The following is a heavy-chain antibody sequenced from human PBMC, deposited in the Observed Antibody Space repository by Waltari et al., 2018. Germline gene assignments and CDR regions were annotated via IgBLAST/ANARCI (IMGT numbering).Heavy chain of an antibody. J-gene: IGHJ4*01. Sequence: EVQLVESGGGLVQPGGSLSLSCAASGFPLNNYWMTWVRQAPGKGMEWVANIKQDASEKYYVDSVKGRFTISRDNTKNSLYLQMNSLRAEDTAVYYCAASVGVAPNYWGHGTLVTVSA. V-gene: IGHV3-7*01. CDR3: AASVGVAPNY. CDR2: IKQDASEK. D-gene: IGHD6-19*01. CDR1: GFPLNNYW.